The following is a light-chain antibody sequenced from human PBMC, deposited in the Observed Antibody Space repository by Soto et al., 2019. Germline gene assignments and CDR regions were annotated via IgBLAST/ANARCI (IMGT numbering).Light chain of an antibody. CDR3: QQYDNLPLT. Sequence: DVQMTQSPSSLSASVGERITITCQASQHINNYLNWYQQKPGKAPRLLIFDVSNLATGVPSRFSGSGFATAFTFTISNLQPEDFATYYCQQYDNLPLTFGPGTRVDVK. CDR1: QHINNY. CDR2: DVS. V-gene: IGKV1-33*01. J-gene: IGKJ3*01.